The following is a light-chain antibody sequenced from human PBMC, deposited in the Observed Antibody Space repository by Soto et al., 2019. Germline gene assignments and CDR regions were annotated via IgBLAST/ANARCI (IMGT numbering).Light chain of an antibody. Sequence: QSALTQPASVSGSLGQSITISCTGTSSDVGGYNYVCWFQQHPGKAPKLTIYEVSNRPSGVSNRFSGSKSGNTASLTISGLQAEDEAYYYGSSYRSSGSPLVFGTGTKLTVL. CDR3: SSYRSSGSPLV. CDR2: EVS. J-gene: IGLJ1*01. V-gene: IGLV2-14*01. CDR1: SSDVGGYNY.